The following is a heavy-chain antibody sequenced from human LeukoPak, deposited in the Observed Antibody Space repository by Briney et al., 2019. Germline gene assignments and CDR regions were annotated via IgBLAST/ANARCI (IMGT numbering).Heavy chain of an antibody. CDR1: VFTFSSYS. CDR3: AKSESGSYSGDFDY. Sequence: GGSLRLSCAASVFTFSSYSMSWVRQAPWKGLEWVSAISGSGGSTYYADSVKGRFTISRDNSKNTLYLQMNSLRAEDTAVYYCAKSESGSYSGDFDYWGQGTLVTVSS. J-gene: IGHJ4*02. CDR2: ISGSGGST. V-gene: IGHV3-23*01. D-gene: IGHD3-10*01.